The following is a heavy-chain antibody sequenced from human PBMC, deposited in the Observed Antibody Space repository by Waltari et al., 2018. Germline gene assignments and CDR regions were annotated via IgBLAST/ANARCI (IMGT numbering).Heavy chain of an antibody. CDR2: ITNSGETV. CDR1: GFTFGDYY. V-gene: IGHV3-11*04. D-gene: IGHD5-12*01. Sequence: VKPGGSLRLSCAASGFTFGDYYMSWIRQSPGKGLEWISYITNSGETVYYSDSARGRFTVSRDNARNSLYLHMTSLRAEDTAVYYCARTNEEWLDYYFYYYLDVWGRGTAVTVSS. CDR3: ARTNEEWLDYYFYYYLDV. J-gene: IGHJ6*03.